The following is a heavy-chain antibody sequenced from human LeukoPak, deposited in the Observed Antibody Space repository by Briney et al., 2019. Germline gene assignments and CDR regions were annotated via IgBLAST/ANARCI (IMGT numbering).Heavy chain of an antibody. CDR2: IYTSGST. J-gene: IGHJ4*02. Sequence: PSETLSLTCTVSGGSISSYYWSWIRQPAGKGLEWIGRIYTSGSTNYNPSLKSRVTMSADTSKNQFSLKLSSVTAADTAVYYCAREPYSGSYRYYFDYWGQGTLVTVSS. D-gene: IGHD1-26*01. CDR3: AREPYSGSYRYYFDY. CDR1: GGSISSYY. V-gene: IGHV4-4*07.